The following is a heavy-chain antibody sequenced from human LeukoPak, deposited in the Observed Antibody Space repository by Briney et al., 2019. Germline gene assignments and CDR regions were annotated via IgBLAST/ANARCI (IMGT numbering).Heavy chain of an antibody. CDR3: AREGGIAYYDSSGYSYFDY. Sequence: GGSLRLSCAASGFTFSSYSMNWVRQAPGKGLEWVSSISSSSSYIYYADSVKGRFTISGDNAKNSLYLQMNSLRAEDTAVYYCAREGGIAYYDSSGYSYFDYWGQGTLVTVSS. J-gene: IGHJ4*02. CDR2: ISSSSSYI. D-gene: IGHD3-22*01. V-gene: IGHV3-21*01. CDR1: GFTFSSYS.